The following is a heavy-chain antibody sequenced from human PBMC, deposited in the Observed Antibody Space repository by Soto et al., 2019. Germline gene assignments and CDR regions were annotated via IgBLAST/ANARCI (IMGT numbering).Heavy chain of an antibody. CDR3: ASRRLFSSTSGWFIDL. D-gene: IGHD6-19*01. J-gene: IGHJ4*02. CDR1: GGSITSSTW. Sequence: PSETLSLTCAVSGGSITSSTWWSWVRQPPGKGLEWIGEIFHSGGTNHNPSLKSRLTISVDQSKNQFSLNLSSVTAADTAVYYCASRRLFSSTSGWFIDLWGLGTLVTVSS. V-gene: IGHV4-4*02. CDR2: IFHSGGT.